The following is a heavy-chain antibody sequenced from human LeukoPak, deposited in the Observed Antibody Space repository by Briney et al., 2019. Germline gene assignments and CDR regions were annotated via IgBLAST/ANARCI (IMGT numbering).Heavy chain of an antibody. D-gene: IGHD1-26*01. CDR3: ARTEYSGSYFDN. CDR2: INSDGSST. CDR1: GFTFSSYW. J-gene: IGHJ4*02. V-gene: IGHV3-74*01. Sequence: GGSLRVSCGASGFTFSSYWIHWVRQAPGKGLVWVSRINSDGSSTSYADSVKGRFTISRDNAKNTLYLQMDSLRAEDTAVYFCARTEYSGSYFDNWGQGTLVTVSS.